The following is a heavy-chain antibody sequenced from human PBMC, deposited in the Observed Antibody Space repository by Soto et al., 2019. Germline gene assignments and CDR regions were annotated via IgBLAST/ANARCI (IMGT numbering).Heavy chain of an antibody. Sequence: ITLEESGPTLVKPTETLTLTCTFSGFSLTTGVGVGWVRQTPGKALEWLALVYWDDDKHYNPSLKTRPTITKDDSKGQVVLTMTKMDPADSATYYCATLTADFWGPGTLVTVS. CDR1: GFSLTTGVG. CDR2: VYWDDDK. V-gene: IGHV2-5*02. CDR3: ATLTADF. J-gene: IGHJ4*02.